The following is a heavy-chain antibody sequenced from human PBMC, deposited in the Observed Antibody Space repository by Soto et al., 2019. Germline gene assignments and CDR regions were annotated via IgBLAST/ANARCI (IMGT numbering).Heavy chain of an antibody. V-gene: IGHV1-69*02. CDR2: IIPILGIA. J-gene: IGHJ4*02. CDR3: ARGGREVFGVPSPTYFDS. Sequence: SVKVSCKASGGTFSSYTISWVRQAPGQGLEWMGRIIPILGIANYAQKFQGRVTITADKSTSTAYMELSSLRSEDTAVYYCARGGREVFGVPSPTYFDSWGQETLVTVSS. D-gene: IGHD3-3*01. CDR1: GGTFSSYT.